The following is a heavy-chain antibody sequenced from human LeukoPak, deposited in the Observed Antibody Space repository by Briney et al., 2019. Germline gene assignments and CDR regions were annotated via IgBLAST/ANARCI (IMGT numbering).Heavy chain of an antibody. D-gene: IGHD3-22*01. CDR2: IYPGDSDT. V-gene: IGHV5-51*01. CDR3: AKTYYDSSGPFDP. J-gene: IGHJ5*02. Sequence: GESLKISCKGSGYSFTSYWIGRVRQMPGKGLEWMGIIYPGDSDTRYSPSFQGQVTISADKSISTAYLQWSSLKASDTAMYYCAKTYYDSSGPFDPWGQGTLVTVSS. CDR1: GYSFTSYW.